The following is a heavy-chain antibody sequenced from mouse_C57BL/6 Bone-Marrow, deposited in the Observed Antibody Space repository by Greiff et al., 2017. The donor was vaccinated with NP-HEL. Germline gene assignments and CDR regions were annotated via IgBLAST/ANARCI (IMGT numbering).Heavy chain of an antibody. CDR1: GYTFTSYW. Sequence: QVQLQQPGAELVRPGTSVKLSCKASGYTFTSYWMHWVKQRPGQGLEWIGVIDPSDSYTNYNQKFKGKATLTVDTSSSTAYMQLSSLTSEDSAVYYCARWRYGSSLDYWGQGTTLTVSS. CDR3: ARWRYGSSLDY. D-gene: IGHD1-1*01. J-gene: IGHJ2*01. V-gene: IGHV1-59*01. CDR2: IDPSDSYT.